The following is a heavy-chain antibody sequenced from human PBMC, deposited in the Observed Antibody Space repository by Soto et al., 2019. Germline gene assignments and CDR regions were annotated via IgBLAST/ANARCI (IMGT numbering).Heavy chain of an antibody. Sequence: PSQTLSLTCAISGDSVPSNSAAWNWIRQSPSRGLEWLGRTYYRSKWYNDYAVSVKSRITINPDTSKNQFSLQLNSVTPEDTAVYYCARAAVVVPAANYYYGMDVWGQGTTVTVSS. J-gene: IGHJ6*02. CDR1: GDSVPSNSAA. CDR3: ARAAVVVPAANYYYGMDV. D-gene: IGHD2-2*01. CDR2: TYYRSKWYN. V-gene: IGHV6-1*01.